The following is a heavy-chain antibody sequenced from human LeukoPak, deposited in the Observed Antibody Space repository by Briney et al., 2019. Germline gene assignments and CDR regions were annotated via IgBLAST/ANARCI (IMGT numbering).Heavy chain of an antibody. CDR2: IYYSGST. CDR1: GGSISSGGYY. V-gene: IGHV4-31*03. Sequence: SETLSLTCTVSGGSISSGGYYWSWIRQHPGKGPEWIGYIYYSGSTYYNPSLKSRVTISVDTSKNQFSLKLSSVTAADTAVYYCARVPIPPHCSSTSCYSIDYWGQGTLVTVSS. D-gene: IGHD2-2*01. CDR3: ARVPIPPHCSSTSCYSIDY. J-gene: IGHJ4*02.